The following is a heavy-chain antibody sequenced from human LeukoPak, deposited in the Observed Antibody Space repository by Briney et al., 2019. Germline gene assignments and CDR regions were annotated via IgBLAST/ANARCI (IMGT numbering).Heavy chain of an antibody. Sequence: PGGSLRLSCAASGFIVSTNYMSWVRQAPGKGLEWVSVLYSGGTTYYADSVKGRFTISRDDSENSLWLQMNSLKTEDTAVYYCTRTMGGGYSPFDYWGQGTLVTVSS. CDR3: TRTMGGGYSPFDY. CDR1: GFIVSTNY. V-gene: IGHV3-66*01. CDR2: LYSGGTT. J-gene: IGHJ4*02. D-gene: IGHD1-26*01.